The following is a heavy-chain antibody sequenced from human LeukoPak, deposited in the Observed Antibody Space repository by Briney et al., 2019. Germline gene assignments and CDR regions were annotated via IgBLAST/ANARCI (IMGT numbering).Heavy chain of an antibody. D-gene: IGHD6-13*01. CDR3: ARAYSSSWANSYYFDY. Sequence: KPSETLSLTCAVYGGPFSGFYWSWIRQPPGKGLEWIGEINHSGSTNYNPSLKSRVTISVDTSKNQFSLKLSSVTAADTAVYYCARAYSSSWANSYYFDYWGQGTLVTVSS. CDR1: GGPFSGFY. CDR2: INHSGST. J-gene: IGHJ4*02. V-gene: IGHV4-34*01.